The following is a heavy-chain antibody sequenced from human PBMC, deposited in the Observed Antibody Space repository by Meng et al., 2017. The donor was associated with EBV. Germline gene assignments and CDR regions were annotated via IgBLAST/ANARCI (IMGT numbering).Heavy chain of an antibody. CDR2: FLPRLGAP. CDR3: ASESGRGYTPDY. Sequence: VQLVQLSAEVKKPGSSVKVSCKTSGGPFRYYAISWVRQAPGQGLEWLGGFLPRLGAPNYEQKFHGRVKITADESTSTHYMDLSSLRSEDTAIYYCASESGRGYTPDYWGQGTLVTVSS. D-gene: IGHD3-10*01. CDR1: GGPFRYYA. V-gene: IGHV1-69*01. J-gene: IGHJ4*02.